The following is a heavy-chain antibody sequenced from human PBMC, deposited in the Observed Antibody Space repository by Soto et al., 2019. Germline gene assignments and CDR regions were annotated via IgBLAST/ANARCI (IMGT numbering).Heavy chain of an antibody. D-gene: IGHD2-15*01. J-gene: IGHJ4*02. CDR1: GYTFSSYA. V-gene: IGHV1-3*01. Sequence: ASVKVSCKASGYTFSSYAIHWVRQAPGQGLEWMGWIHAGNGNTKYSQSFQGRVTISRDTSATTAYMELNSLRSEDTAVYYCARGVAFLDYWGQGTPVTVSS. CDR3: ARGVAFLDY. CDR2: IHAGNGNT.